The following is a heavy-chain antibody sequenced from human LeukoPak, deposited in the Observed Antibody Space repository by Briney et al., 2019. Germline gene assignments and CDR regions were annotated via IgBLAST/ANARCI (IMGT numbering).Heavy chain of an antibody. CDR1: GFTFDDYA. Sequence: RAGGSLRLSCAASGFTFDDYAMSWVRQAPGKGLEWVSAISGSGGSTYYADSVKGRFAISRDNSKNTLYLQMNSLRAEDTAVYYCAKEGRIAAAGREGYYYYGMDVWGQGTTVTASS. V-gene: IGHV3-23*01. J-gene: IGHJ6*02. D-gene: IGHD6-13*01. CDR3: AKEGRIAAAGREGYYYYGMDV. CDR2: ISGSGGST.